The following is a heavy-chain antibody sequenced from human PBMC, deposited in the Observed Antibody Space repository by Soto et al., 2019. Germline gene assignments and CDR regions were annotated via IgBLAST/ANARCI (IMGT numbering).Heavy chain of an antibody. CDR2: IDTSGTKI. V-gene: IGHV3-11*01. CDR1: GYTFSDYY. J-gene: IGHJ4*02. Sequence: PGGSLRLSCAASGYTFSDYYMSWIRQAPGKGLEWISYIDTSGTKIYYADSVKGRFTITRHNSKNTLYLQMNSLRAEDTAVYYCARVMSPYGSGSYYNGNYFDYWGQGTLVTVSS. D-gene: IGHD3-10*01. CDR3: ARVMSPYGSGSYYNGNYFDY.